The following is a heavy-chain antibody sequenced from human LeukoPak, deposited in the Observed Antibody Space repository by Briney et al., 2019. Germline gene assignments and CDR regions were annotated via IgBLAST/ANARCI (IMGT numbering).Heavy chain of an antibody. CDR2: ITSSSSYI. V-gene: IGHV3-21*01. J-gene: IGHJ6*03. CDR1: GFTFSSYN. Sequence: PGGSLRLSCAASGFTFSSYNMNWVRQAPGKGLEWVSSITSSSSYIYYADSVKGRFTISRDNAKNSLYLQMNSLRAEDTAVYYCAKVAQRYYYYYYMDVWGKGTTVTVSS. D-gene: IGHD5-24*01. CDR3: AKVAQRYYYYYYMDV.